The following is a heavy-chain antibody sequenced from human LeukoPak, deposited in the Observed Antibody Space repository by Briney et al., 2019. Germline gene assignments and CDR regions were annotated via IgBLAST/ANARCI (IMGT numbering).Heavy chain of an antibody. CDR3: AKDPVEMATITRGWFDP. CDR2: IWYDGSNK. D-gene: IGHD5-24*01. J-gene: IGHJ5*02. V-gene: IGHV3-33*06. Sequence: GRSLRLSCAASGFTFSSYGMHWFRQAPGKGLEWVAVIWYDGSNKYYADSVKGRFTISRDNSKNTLYLQMNSLRAEDTAVYYCAKDPVEMATITRGWFDPWGQGTLVTVSS. CDR1: GFTFSSYG.